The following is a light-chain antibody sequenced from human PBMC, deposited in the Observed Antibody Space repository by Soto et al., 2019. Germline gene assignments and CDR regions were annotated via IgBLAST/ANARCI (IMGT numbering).Light chain of an antibody. CDR2: DAS. J-gene: IGKJ1*01. CDR3: QQRSNWRT. CDR1: QYISNY. Sequence: EIVLTQSPATLSLSPGERATLFCRASQYISNYLAWYQQKPGQAPRLLIYDASNRATGIPDRFSASGSGTDFTLIISSLEAEDFGVYYCQQRSNWRTFGRGTKVEIK. V-gene: IGKV3-11*01.